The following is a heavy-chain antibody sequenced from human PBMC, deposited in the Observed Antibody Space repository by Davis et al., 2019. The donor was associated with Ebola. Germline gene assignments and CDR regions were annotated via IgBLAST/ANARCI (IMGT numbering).Heavy chain of an antibody. CDR2: IHHSGST. V-gene: IGHV4-34*01. J-gene: IGHJ4*02. D-gene: IGHD3-3*01. CDR3: ARGDFWSGYGR. CDR1: GGSFSGYY. Sequence: MPGGSLRLSCAVYGGSFSGYYWSWIRQPPGKGLEWIGEIHHSGSTNYNPSLKSRVTISVGTSKNQFSLKRSSVTAADTAVYYCARGDFWSGYGRWGQGTLVTVSS.